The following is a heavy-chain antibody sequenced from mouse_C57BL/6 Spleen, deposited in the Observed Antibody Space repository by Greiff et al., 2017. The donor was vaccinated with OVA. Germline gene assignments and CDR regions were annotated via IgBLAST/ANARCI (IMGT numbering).Heavy chain of an antibody. Sequence: VQLQESGPGLVAPSQSLSITCTVSGFSLTSYAISWVRQPPGKGLEWLGVIWTGGGTNYNSALKSRLSISKDNSKSQVFLKMNSLQTDDTARYYCARNSRDYYDGSPWFAYWGQGTLVTVSA. CDR3: ARNSRDYYDGSPWFAY. CDR1: GFSLTSYA. V-gene: IGHV2-9-1*01. J-gene: IGHJ3*01. CDR2: IWTGGGT. D-gene: IGHD1-1*01.